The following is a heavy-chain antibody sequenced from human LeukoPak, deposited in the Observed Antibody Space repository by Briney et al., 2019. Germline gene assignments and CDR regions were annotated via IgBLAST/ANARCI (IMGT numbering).Heavy chain of an antibody. CDR3: ARARSYRHQLNALSYWFDP. D-gene: IGHD5-24*01. CDR1: GYTFTDYD. CDR2: KNPDSGNT. Sequence: GASVRVSCKSSGYTFTDYDINWVRQAAGQGLEWMGWKNPDSGNTGYAQKFQGGVTMTRDTSTNTAYMELTSLRSEDTAVYYCARARSYRHQLNALSYWFDPWGQGTLVTVSS. V-gene: IGHV1-8*02. J-gene: IGHJ5*02.